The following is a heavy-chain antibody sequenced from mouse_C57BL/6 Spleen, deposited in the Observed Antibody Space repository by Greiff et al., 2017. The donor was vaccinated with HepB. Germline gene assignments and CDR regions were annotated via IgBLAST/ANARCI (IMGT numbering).Heavy chain of an antibody. D-gene: IGHD2-2*01. V-gene: IGHV1-55*01. CDR3: ARSGGYENWYFDV. Sequence: VQLQQPGAELVKPGASVKMSCKASGYTFTSYWITWVKQRPGQGLEWIGDIYPGSGSTNYNEKFKSKATLTVDTSSSTAYMQLSSLTSEDSAVYYCARSGGYENWYFDVWGTGTTVTVSS. CDR2: IYPGSGST. CDR1: GYTFTSYW. J-gene: IGHJ1*03.